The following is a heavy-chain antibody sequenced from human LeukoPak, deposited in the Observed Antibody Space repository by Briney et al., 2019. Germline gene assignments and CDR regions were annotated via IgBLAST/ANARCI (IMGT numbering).Heavy chain of an antibody. Sequence: GGSLRLSCAASGFTFSSYWMSWVRQAPGKGLEWVANLKQDGSEKYYVDSVKGRFTISRDDAKNSLYLQMNSLRAEDSAVYYCARLGHDRSGYYDYWGQGTLVTVSS. D-gene: IGHD3-22*01. V-gene: IGHV3-7*04. CDR3: ARLGHDRSGYYDY. CDR2: LKQDGSEK. CDR1: GFTFSSYW. J-gene: IGHJ4*02.